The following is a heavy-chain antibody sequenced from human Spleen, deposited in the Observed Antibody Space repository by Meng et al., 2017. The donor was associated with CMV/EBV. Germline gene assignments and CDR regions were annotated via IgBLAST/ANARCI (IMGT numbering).Heavy chain of an antibody. Sequence: ASVKVSCKASGYTFTRFGITWVRQAPGQGPAWMGWISTYNGNTYYAQNFQGRLTMTTDTSTTTAYMELRSLRSDDTAVYYCARGDYDFHPWGQGTLVTVSS. CDR2: ISTYNGNT. J-gene: IGHJ5*02. CDR1: GYTFTRFG. CDR3: ARGDYDFHP. D-gene: IGHD3-3*01. V-gene: IGHV1-18*01.